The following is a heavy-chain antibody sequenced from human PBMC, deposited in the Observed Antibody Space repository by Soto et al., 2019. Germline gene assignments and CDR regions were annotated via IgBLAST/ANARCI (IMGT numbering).Heavy chain of an antibody. CDR1: GYTFTGYY. V-gene: IGHV1-18*04. D-gene: IGHD3-3*01. CDR2: ISAYNGNT. J-gene: IGHJ5*02. CDR3: ARVGTIFGVVIPSDNWFDP. Sequence: ASVKVSCKASGYTFTGYYMHWVRQAPGQGLEWMGWISAYNGNTNYAQKLQGRVTMTTDTSTSTAYMELRSLRSDDTAVYYCARVGTIFGVVIPSDNWFDPWGQGTLVTVSS.